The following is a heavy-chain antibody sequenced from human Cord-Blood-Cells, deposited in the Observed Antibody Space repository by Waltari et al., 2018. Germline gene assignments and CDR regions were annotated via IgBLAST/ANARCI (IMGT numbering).Heavy chain of an antibody. CDR1: GYTYTSYD. CDR3: ARAQLAGWSYYMDV. V-gene: IGHV1-8*03. CDR2: MNPNSGNT. Sequence: QVQLVQSGAEVKKPGASVKVSCKASGYTYTSYDINWGRQATGQGLEWMGWMNPNSGNTGYAQKFQGRVTITRNTSISTAYMELSSLRSEDTAVYYCARAQLAGWSYYMDVWGKGTTVTVSS. D-gene: IGHD6-6*01. J-gene: IGHJ6*03.